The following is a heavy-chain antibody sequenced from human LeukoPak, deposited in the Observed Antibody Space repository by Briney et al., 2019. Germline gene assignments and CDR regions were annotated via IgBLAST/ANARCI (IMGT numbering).Heavy chain of an antibody. J-gene: IGHJ4*02. V-gene: IGHV1-2*04. CDR1: GYTFTGYY. CDR2: INPNSGGT. D-gene: IGHD5/OR15-5a*01. Sequence: GASPKLSCKASGYTFTGYYMHWVPQAPGQGLEWMGWINPNSGGTNYAQKLQCWVTMTRDTSISTAYMELSRLRSDDTAVYYCATLYDYFDYWGQGTLVTVSS. CDR3: ATLYDYFDY.